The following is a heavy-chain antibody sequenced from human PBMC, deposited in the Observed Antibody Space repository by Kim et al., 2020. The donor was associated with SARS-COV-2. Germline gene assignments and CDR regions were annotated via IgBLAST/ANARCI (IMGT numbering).Heavy chain of an antibody. Sequence: SVKVSCKASGGTFSSYAISWVRQAPGQGLEWMGGIIPIFGTANYAQKFQGRVTITADESTSTAYMELSSLRSEDTAVYYCVRAFGWGSYRQPWVNWGQGTLVTVSS. CDR1: GGTFSSYA. D-gene: IGHD3-16*02. CDR2: IIPIFGTA. CDR3: VRAFGWGSYRQPWVN. J-gene: IGHJ4*02. V-gene: IGHV1-69*13.